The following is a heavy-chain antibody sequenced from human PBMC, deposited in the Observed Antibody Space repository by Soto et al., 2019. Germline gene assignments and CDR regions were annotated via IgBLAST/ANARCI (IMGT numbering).Heavy chain of an antibody. CDR3: VGGYYAGAGTFYLTDH. Sequence: EVQLVESGGGLVQPGGSLRLSCTASGLTFNNYWMHWVRQAPGKGQVWVSRINGDGRTTTYADSVRGRFTISRDNAKNTVYLQINCLRSEDTAVYYCVGGYYAGAGTFYLTDHWCQGSLVTVSS. CDR1: GLTFNNYW. CDR2: INGDGRTT. J-gene: IGHJ4*02. D-gene: IGHD3-10*01. V-gene: IGHV3-74*01.